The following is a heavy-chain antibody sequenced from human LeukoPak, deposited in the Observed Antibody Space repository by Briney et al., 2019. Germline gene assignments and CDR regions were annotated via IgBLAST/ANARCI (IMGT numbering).Heavy chain of an antibody. CDR2: IIPIFDTA. Sequence: SVKVSCKASGGTFSSYAISWVRQAPGQGLEWMGGIIPIFDTANYAQKFQGRVTITADESTSTAYMELSSLRSEDTAVYYCARDCPPWPDCYDLDAFDIWGQGTMVTVSS. CDR1: GGTFSSYA. CDR3: ARDCPPWPDCYDLDAFDI. J-gene: IGHJ3*02. V-gene: IGHV1-69*13. D-gene: IGHD2-21*02.